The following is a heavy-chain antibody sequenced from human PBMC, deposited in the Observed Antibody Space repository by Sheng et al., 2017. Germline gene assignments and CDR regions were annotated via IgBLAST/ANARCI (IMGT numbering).Heavy chain of an antibody. CDR1: GGTFSSYA. Sequence: QVQLVQSGAEVKKPGSSVKVSCKASGGTFSSYAISWVRQAPGQGLEWMGGIIPIFGTANYAQKFQGRVTITTDESTSTAYMELSSLRSEDTAVYYCARDRPMYYYGSGSENWFDPWGQGTLVTVSS. CDR3: ARDRPMYYYGSGSENWFDP. J-gene: IGHJ5*02. D-gene: IGHD3-10*01. V-gene: IGHV1-69*05. CDR2: IIPIFGTA.